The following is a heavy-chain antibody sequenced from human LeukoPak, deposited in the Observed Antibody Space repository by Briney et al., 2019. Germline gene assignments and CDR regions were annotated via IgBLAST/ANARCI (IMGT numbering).Heavy chain of an antibody. D-gene: IGHD3-22*01. CDR2: IIPIFGTA. CDR3: ARDTPIGYYDSSGYSVY. V-gene: IGHV1-69*13. CDR1: GGTFSSYA. J-gene: IGHJ4*02. Sequence: GASVKVSCKASGGTFSSYAISWVRQAPGQGPEWMGGIIPIFGTANYAQKFQGRVTITADESTSTAYMELSSLRSEDTAVYYCARDTPIGYYDSSGYSVYWGQGTLVTVSS.